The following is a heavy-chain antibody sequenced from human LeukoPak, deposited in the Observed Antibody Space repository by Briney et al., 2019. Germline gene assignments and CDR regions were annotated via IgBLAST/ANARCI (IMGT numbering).Heavy chain of an antibody. CDR3: ASSDYYDSSGYYQVYYGMDV. V-gene: IGHV4-4*07. CDR1: GGSISSYY. Sequence: SETLSLTCTVSGGSISSYYWSWIRQPAGKGLEWIGRIYTSGSTNYNPSLKSRVTISVDTSKNQFSLKLSSVTAADTAVYYCASSDYYDSSGYYQVYYGMDVWGQGTTVTVSS. J-gene: IGHJ6*02. CDR2: IYTSGST. D-gene: IGHD3-22*01.